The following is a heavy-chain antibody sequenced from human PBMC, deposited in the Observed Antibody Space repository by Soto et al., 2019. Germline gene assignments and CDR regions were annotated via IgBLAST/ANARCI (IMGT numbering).Heavy chain of an antibody. CDR2: IIAMFDTP. CDR3: ARSGGRYRDVNY. V-gene: IGHV1-69*12. D-gene: IGHD2-15*01. J-gene: IGHJ4*02. CDR1: GGTFSSDS. Sequence: QVPMVQSGAEVQKPGTSVTVSCKASGGTFSSDSFSWVRQSPGHGLEWMGGIIAMFDTPIYAQKFQDRVTITADESTSTSYMQRSRLRSGDTADYYGARSGGRYRDVNYWGQGSLGTVSS.